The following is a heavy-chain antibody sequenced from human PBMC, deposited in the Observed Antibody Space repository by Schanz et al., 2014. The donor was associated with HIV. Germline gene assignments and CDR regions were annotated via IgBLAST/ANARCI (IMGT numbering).Heavy chain of an antibody. V-gene: IGHV3-NL1*01. CDR1: GFTFSSYG. Sequence: QVQLVESGGGVVQPGRSLRLSCAASGFTFSSYGMHWVRQAPGKGLEWVASIHGGGGIPYYADFVKGRFTVSRDNSKSTLYLQMDSLRAEDTAVYYCARGSGPYYYYYGMDVWGQGTTVTVSS. CDR3: ARGSGPYYYYYGMDV. D-gene: IGHD3-10*01. J-gene: IGHJ6*02. CDR2: IHGGGGIP.